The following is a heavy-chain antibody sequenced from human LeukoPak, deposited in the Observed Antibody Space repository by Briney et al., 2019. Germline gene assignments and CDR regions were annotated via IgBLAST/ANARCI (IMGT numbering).Heavy chain of an antibody. Sequence: GGSLRLSCAASGFTFSNYAMSWVRQAPGKGLEWVSGIRGSGGRTYYADSVKGRFTISRDNSKNTLYLQMNSLRAEDTAVYYCAKRGAEVGATVAPGDYWGQGTLVTVSS. CDR2: IRGSGGRT. D-gene: IGHD1-26*01. CDR1: GFTFSNYA. V-gene: IGHV3-23*01. CDR3: AKRGAEVGATVAPGDY. J-gene: IGHJ4*02.